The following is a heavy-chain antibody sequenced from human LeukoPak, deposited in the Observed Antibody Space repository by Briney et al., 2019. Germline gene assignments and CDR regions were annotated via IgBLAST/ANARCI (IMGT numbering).Heavy chain of an antibody. J-gene: IGHJ4*02. V-gene: IGHV1-24*01. CDR1: GYTLTELS. D-gene: IGHD1-26*01. CDR2: FDPEDGET. CDR3: APSTIVGATLGFY. Sequence: ASVKVFCKVSGYTLTELSMHWVRQAPGKGLEWMGGFDPEDGETIYAQKFQGRVAMTEDTSTDTAYMELSSLRSEDTAVYYCAPSTIVGATLGFYWGQGTLVTVSS.